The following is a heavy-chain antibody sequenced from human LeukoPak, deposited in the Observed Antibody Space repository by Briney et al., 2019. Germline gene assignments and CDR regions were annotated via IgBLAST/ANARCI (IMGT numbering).Heavy chain of an antibody. Sequence: SETLSLTCTVSGGSISSYYWSWIRQPPGKGLEWIGYIYYSGSTNYNPSLKSRVTISVDTSKNQFSLKLNSVTAADTAMYYCAGTMDFYYYGMDVWGQGTTVTVSS. J-gene: IGHJ6*02. CDR3: AGTMDFYYYGMDV. CDR2: IYYSGST. D-gene: IGHD3-3*01. V-gene: IGHV4-59*01. CDR1: GGSISSYY.